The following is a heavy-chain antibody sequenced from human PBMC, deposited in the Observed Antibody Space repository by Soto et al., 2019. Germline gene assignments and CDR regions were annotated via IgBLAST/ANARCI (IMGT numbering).Heavy chain of an antibody. CDR1: GFTFSKAW. CDR2: IMSKTDGGTT. CDR3: TTDSGMSPYSFDY. J-gene: IGHJ4*02. V-gene: IGHV3-15*01. Sequence: EVQLVESGGGFVKPGGSLRLSCATSGFTFSKAWVGWVRQAPGKGLEWVGRIMSKTDGGTTDYAAPVKGRFTISRDDSKSTLYLQMNSLKTEDTAFYYCTTDSGMSPYSFDYWGRGTLVTVSS. D-gene: IGHD1-26*01.